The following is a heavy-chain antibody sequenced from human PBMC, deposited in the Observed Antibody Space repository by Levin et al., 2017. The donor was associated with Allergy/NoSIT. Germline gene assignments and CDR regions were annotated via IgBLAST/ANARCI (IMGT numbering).Heavy chain of an antibody. V-gene: IGHV3-7*01. Sequence: PGRSLRLSCAASFFPSLPSFLIFVRQAPLNGLDFLANIKQYLSEKYYVDSVKVRFTLSRDHAKNSVSLQMNSLRAEDTAVYYCAFVALDYGGNKADYWGQGALVTVSS. D-gene: IGHD4-23*01. CDR3: AFVALDYGGNKADY. CDR2: IKQYLSEK. CDR1: FFPSLPSF. J-gene: IGHJ4*02.